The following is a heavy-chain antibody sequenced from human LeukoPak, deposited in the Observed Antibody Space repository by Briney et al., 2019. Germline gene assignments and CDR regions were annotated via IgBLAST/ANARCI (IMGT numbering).Heavy chain of an antibody. J-gene: IGHJ4*02. CDR2: ISGSGADT. CDR3: AKELRRSPTYYFDY. CDR1: GFTSSNYA. D-gene: IGHD2-15*01. Sequence: GGSLRLSCAASGFTSSNYAMNWVRQAPGKGLEWVSAISGSGADTYYAGSVKGRFTISRDNSKNTLYLQMNSLRAEDTAIYFCAKELRRSPTYYFDYWGQGTLVTVSS. V-gene: IGHV3-23*01.